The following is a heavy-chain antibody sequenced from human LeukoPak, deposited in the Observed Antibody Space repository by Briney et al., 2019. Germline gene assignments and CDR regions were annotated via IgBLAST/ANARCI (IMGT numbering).Heavy chain of an antibody. J-gene: IGHJ6*03. D-gene: IGHD3-22*01. CDR2: INPNSGGT. V-gene: IGHV1-2*02. CDR1: GYTFTGYY. CDR3: ARAANERYYYDSSGYYYGYYYYYMDV. Sequence: ASVKVSCKASGYTFTGYYMHWVRQAPGQGLEWMGWINPNSGGTNYAQKFQGRVTMTRDTSISTAYMELSRLRSDDTAVYYCARAANERYYYDSSGYYYGYYYYYMDVWGKGTTVTISS.